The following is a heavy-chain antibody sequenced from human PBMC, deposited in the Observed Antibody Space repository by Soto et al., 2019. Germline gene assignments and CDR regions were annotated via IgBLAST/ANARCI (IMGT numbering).Heavy chain of an antibody. J-gene: IGHJ3*02. V-gene: IGHV4-61*01. D-gene: IGHD6-13*01. CDR1: GGSVSSGSYY. CDR3: ARDVGYSSSWYYAFDI. Sequence: QVQLQESGPGLVKPSETLSLTCTVSGGSVSSGSYYWSWIGQPPGKGLEWIGYIYYSGSTNYNPSLKSRVTISVDTSKNQFSLKLSSVTAADTAVYYCARDVGYSSSWYYAFDIWGQGTMVTVSS. CDR2: IYYSGST.